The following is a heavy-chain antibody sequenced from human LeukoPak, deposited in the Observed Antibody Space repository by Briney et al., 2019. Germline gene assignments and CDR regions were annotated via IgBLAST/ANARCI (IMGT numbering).Heavy chain of an antibody. V-gene: IGHV4-59*01. D-gene: IGHD2-21*01. J-gene: IGHJ4*02. CDR1: GGSISSYY. Sequence: SETLSLTCTVSGGSISSYYWSWIRQPPGKGLEWIGYIYYSGSTNYNPSLNSRVTISVDTSKNQFSLKLSSVTAADTAVYYCARYSPSMGVFDYWGQGTLVTVSS. CDR3: ARYSPSMGVFDY. CDR2: IYYSGST.